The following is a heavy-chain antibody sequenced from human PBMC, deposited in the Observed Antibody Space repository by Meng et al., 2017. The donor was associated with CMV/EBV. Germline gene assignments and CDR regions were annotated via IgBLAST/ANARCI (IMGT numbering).Heavy chain of an antibody. D-gene: IGHD3-22*01. V-gene: IGHV3-11*04. Sequence: LSLTCAVYGGSFSGYYWSWIRQPPGKGLEWVSYISNSGSAKYYADSLRGRFTISRDNAKNSLYLQMNSLRADDTAVYYCARSLFDSNDPFDYWGQGTTVTVSS. CDR3: ARSLFDSNDPFDY. CDR1: GGSFSGYY. CDR2: ISNSGSAK. J-gene: IGHJ4*02.